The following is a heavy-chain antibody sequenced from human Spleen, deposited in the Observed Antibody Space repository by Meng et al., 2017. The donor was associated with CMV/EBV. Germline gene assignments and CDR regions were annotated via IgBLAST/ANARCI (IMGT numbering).Heavy chain of an antibody. CDR2: ISGGGSRA. CDR3: ARGLSNNWFDS. CDR1: GFTFSTYA. J-gene: IGHJ5*01. Sequence: GESLKISCAASGFTFSTYAMSWVRQAPGKGLEWVCDISGGGSRASHSDSVKGRFSISRDNAKNTLYLQMNSLRAEDTAIYYCARGLSNNWFDSWGRGSLVTVSS. V-gene: IGHV3-23*01.